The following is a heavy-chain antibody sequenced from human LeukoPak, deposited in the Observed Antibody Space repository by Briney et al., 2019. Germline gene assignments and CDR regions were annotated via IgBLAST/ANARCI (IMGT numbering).Heavy chain of an antibody. V-gene: IGHV1-3*01. CDR1: GYTFTNFP. CDR3: ARGRTTFGESFPGY. Sequence: GASVKVSCKASGYTFTNFPMHWVRLAPGQRLEWMGWINAGNGNTKYSQKFQGRVTITRDTSASTAYMELSSLRSEDTAVYYCARGRTTFGESFPGYWGQGTLVTVSS. CDR2: INAGNGNT. D-gene: IGHD3-10*01. J-gene: IGHJ4*02.